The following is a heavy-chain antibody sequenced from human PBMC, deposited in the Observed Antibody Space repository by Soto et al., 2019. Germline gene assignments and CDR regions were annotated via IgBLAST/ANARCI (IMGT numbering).Heavy chain of an antibody. J-gene: IGHJ3*01. CDR3: AKSDKGVFGVVMSPALDPFDV. V-gene: IGHV3-30*18. CDR1: GVTFRTYG. CDR2: ISYDRETK. D-gene: IGHD3-3*01. Sequence: QAHLEESGGGVVQPGRSLRLSCVVSGVTFRTYGIHWVRQAPGKGLEWVAVISYDRETKFYADSVKGRFTISKDTSKTPVFLQMNSLATEDTALYFCAKSDKGVFGVVMSPALDPFDVWGQWTLVAVSS.